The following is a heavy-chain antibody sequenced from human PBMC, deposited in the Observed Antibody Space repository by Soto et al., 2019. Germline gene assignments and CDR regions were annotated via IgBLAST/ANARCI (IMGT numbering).Heavy chain of an antibody. J-gene: IGHJ6*02. CDR3: ARDKRWELRLDQHNGMDV. Sequence: EVQLVESGGGLVKPGGSLRLSCAASGFTFRSFTMNWVRQAPGKGLEWVSTISSSSTYKYYADSVKGRFTIARDNAKNSLYLQMNSLRAEDTAVYYCARDKRWELRLDQHNGMDVWGQGTTVTVSS. V-gene: IGHV3-21*02. D-gene: IGHD1-26*01. CDR2: ISSSSTYK. CDR1: GFTFRSFT.